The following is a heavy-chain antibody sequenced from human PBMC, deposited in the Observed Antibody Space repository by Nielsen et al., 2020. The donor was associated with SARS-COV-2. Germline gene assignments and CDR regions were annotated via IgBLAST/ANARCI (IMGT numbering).Heavy chain of an antibody. D-gene: IGHD2-15*01. CDR2: IYTSGST. J-gene: IGHJ6*02. CDR1: GGSISSGSYY. CDR3: ARVVEAHRYYYGMDV. Sequence: SETLSLTCTVSGGSISSGSYYWSWIRQPAGKGLAWIGRIYTSGSTNYNPSLKSRVTISVDTSKNQFSLKLSSVTAADTAVYYCARVVEAHRYYYGMDVWGQGTTVTVSS. V-gene: IGHV4-61*02.